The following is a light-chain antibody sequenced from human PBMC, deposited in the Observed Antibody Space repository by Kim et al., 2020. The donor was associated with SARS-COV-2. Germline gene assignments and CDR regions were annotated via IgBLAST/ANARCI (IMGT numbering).Light chain of an antibody. V-gene: IGLV3-21*04. CDR3: QVWDSSSDHRV. CDR2: YDS. Sequence: APGKTARITCGGNNIGRKSVPWYQQKAGQAPVLVIYYDSDRPSGIPERFSGSNSGNTATLTISRVEAGDEADYYCQVWDSSSDHRVFGGGTKLTVL. CDR1: NIGRKS. J-gene: IGLJ3*02.